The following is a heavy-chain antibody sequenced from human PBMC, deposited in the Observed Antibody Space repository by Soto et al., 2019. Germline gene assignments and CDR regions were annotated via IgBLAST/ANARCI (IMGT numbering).Heavy chain of an antibody. CDR3: ARDPWAADY. CDR2: ISYDGSNK. D-gene: IGHD3-16*01. Sequence: GESLKISCAASGFTFSSYGMHWVRQAPGKGLEWVAVISYDGSNKYYADYVKGRFTISRDNSKNTMNLQMNSLRAEDTAVYYCARDPWAADYWGQGTLVTVSS. V-gene: IGHV3-30*03. CDR1: GFTFSSYG. J-gene: IGHJ4*02.